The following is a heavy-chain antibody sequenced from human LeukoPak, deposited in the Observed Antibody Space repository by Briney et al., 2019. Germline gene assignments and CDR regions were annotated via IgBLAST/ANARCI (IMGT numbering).Heavy chain of an antibody. CDR2: IYTSGST. V-gene: IGHV4-4*07. CDR3: VRRSESWDSSGSIYWYFDF. Sequence: SETLSPTCTVSGGSISSDYWSWIRQPAGKGLEWIGRIYTSGSTNYNPSLKSRVTISVDTSKNQFSLKLSSATAADTAVYYCVRRSESWDSSGSIYWYFDFWGRGTLVTVSS. J-gene: IGHJ2*01. CDR1: GGSISSDY. D-gene: IGHD3-22*01.